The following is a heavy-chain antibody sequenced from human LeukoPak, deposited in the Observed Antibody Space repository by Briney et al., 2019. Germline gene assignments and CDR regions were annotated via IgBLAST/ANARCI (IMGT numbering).Heavy chain of an antibody. CDR3: ARNFGYCGGDCYSAYSYYYYMDV. Sequence: GGSLRLSCAASGFTLSDYYTSSIRQAPGKGLEWVSYISSSGSTIYYADSVKGRFTISRDNAKNSLYLQMNSLRAEDTAVYYCARNFGYCGGDCYSAYSYYYYMDVWGKGTTVTVSS. CDR1: GFTLSDYY. J-gene: IGHJ6*03. D-gene: IGHD2-21*02. V-gene: IGHV3-11*04. CDR2: ISSSGSTI.